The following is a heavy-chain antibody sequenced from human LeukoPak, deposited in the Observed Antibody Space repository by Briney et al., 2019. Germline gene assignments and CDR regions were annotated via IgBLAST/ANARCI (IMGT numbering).Heavy chain of an antibody. CDR3: ARGQGGRMDV. V-gene: IGHV4-34*01. J-gene: IGHJ6*02. D-gene: IGHD2-15*01. Sequence: SETLSLTCAVYGGSFSGYYWSWIRQPPGKGLEWIGEINHSGSTNYNPSLKSRVTISVDTSKNQFSLRLSSVTAADTAVYYCARGQGGRMDVWGQGTTVTVSS. CDR2: INHSGST. CDR1: GGSFSGYY.